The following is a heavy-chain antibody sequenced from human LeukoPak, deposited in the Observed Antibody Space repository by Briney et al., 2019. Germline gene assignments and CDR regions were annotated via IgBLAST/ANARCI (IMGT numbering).Heavy chain of an antibody. Sequence: PGGSLRLSCAASGFTLGTYDMNWVRQAPGKGLEWVSSISYTGTYIYYADSVKGRFTISRDNAQNSLYLQMNSLRAEDTAIYYCVRDRGTYRPIDYWGQGTLVTVSS. D-gene: IGHD1-26*01. CDR1: GFTLGTYD. CDR2: ISYTGTYI. CDR3: VRDRGTYRPIDY. J-gene: IGHJ4*02. V-gene: IGHV3-21*04.